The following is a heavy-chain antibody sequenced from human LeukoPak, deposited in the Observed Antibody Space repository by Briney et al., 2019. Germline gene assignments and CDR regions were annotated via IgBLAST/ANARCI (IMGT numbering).Heavy chain of an antibody. J-gene: IGHJ6*03. CDR1: GYTFTSYY. Sequence: ASVKVSCKASGYTFTSYYMHWVRQAPGQGLEWMGIINPSGGSTSYAQKFQGRVTMTRDTSTSTVYMELSSLRSEDTAVYYCARGYCSSTSCHRYYYYMDVWGKGTRSPSP. CDR2: INPSGGST. V-gene: IGHV1-46*01. CDR3: ARGYCSSTSCHRYYYYMDV. D-gene: IGHD2-2*01.